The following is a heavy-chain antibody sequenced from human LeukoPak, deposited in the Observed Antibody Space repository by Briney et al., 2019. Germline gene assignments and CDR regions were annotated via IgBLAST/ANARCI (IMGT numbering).Heavy chain of an antibody. D-gene: IGHD1-26*01. J-gene: IGHJ4*02. V-gene: IGHV1-8*01. CDR2: MNPNSGNT. CDR1: GYTFTSYD. CDR3: ARGPMYSASYNY. Sequence: GASVKVSCKASGYTFTSYDINWVRQATGQGLEWMGWMNPNSGNTGYAQKFQGRVTMTRNTSISTAYMELSSLRSEDTAVYYCARGPMYSASYNYWGQGTLVTVSS.